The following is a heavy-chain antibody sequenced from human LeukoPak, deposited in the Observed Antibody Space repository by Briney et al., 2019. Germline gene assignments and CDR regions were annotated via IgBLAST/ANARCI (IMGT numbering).Heavy chain of an antibody. CDR1: GFTFSSYG. V-gene: IGHV3-33*01. CDR2: IWYDGSNK. CDR3: AREGPNNWFDP. Sequence: PGRSLRLSCAASGFTFSSYGMHWVRQAPGKGLEWVAVIWYDGSNKYYADSGKGRFTISRDNSKNTLYLQMNSLRAEDAAVYYCAREGPNNWFDPWGQGTLVTVSS. J-gene: IGHJ5*02.